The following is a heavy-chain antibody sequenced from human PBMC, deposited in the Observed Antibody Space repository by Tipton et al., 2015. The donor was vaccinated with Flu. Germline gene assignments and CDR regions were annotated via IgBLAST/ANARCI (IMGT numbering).Heavy chain of an antibody. CDR3: ARELNYGMDV. CDR1: GGSISSYY. J-gene: IGHJ6*02. V-gene: IGHV4-59*01. Sequence: LSLTCTVSGGSISSYYWSCIRQPPGKGLEWIGYIYYSGSTNYNPSLKSRVTISVDTSKNQFSLKLSSVTAADTAVYYCARELNYGMDVWGQGTTVTVSS. CDR2: IYYSGST.